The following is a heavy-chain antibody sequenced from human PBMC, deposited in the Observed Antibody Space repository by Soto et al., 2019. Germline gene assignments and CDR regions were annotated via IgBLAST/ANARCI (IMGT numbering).Heavy chain of an antibody. CDR2: IDYNGVT. Sequence: SSETLSLTCTVSGGSIYRSGYYWGWIRQPPGRGLEWIGNIDYNGVTYSNPSLKSRVTISRDTSKNQFSLKLTSVTAADTALYYCGKVLVGATGHTDSDSWGPGTLVTVSS. CDR1: GGSIYRSGYY. D-gene: IGHD2-15*01. V-gene: IGHV4-39*01. J-gene: IGHJ4*02. CDR3: GKVLVGATGHTDSDS.